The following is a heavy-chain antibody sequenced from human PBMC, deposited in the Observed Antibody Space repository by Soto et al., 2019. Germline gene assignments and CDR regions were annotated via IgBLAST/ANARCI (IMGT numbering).Heavy chain of an antibody. CDR3: ARLSIGVDNGDY. CDR1: GFTFSNYW. J-gene: IGHJ4*02. Sequence: EVQLVESGGDLVQPGGSLRLSCAASGFTFSNYWMSWVRQAPGKGLEWVANIKQDGSAKYYVDSVKGRFTISRDNAKNSLYLQMDSVRAEDTAVYYCARLSIGVDNGDYWGQGTLVTVSS. D-gene: IGHD6-6*01. CDR2: IKQDGSAK. V-gene: IGHV3-7*03.